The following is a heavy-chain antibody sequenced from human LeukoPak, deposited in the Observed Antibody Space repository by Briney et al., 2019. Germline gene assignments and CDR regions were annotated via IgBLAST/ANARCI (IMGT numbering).Heavy chain of an antibody. J-gene: IGHJ4*02. Sequence: ASENVSCKASVYTVTSYGMSCVRQAPRQRLQWMGWINTNTGNPTYAQGFTGRFVFSLDTSVNTAYLQINSLKAEDSAMYYCARGGAYVGYWGQGTLVTVSS. CDR3: ARGGAYVGY. V-gene: IGHV7-4-1*02. D-gene: IGHD2-15*01. CDR1: VYTVTSYG. CDR2: INTNTGNP.